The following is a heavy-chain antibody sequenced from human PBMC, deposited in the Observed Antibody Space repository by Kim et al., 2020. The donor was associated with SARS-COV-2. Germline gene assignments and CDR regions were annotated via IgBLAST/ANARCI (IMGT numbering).Heavy chain of an antibody. D-gene: IGHD3-22*01. V-gene: IGHV1-2*04. J-gene: IGHJ6*02. CDR1: GYTFTGYY. Sequence: ASVKVSCKASGYTFTGYYMHWVRQARGQGLEWMGWINPNSGSTNYAQKFQGWVTMTRDTSISTAYMELSRLRSDDTAVYYCARAHNPIDYYYYGTDVWGQGTTVTPSS. CDR3: ARAHNPIDYYYYGTDV. CDR2: INPNSGST.